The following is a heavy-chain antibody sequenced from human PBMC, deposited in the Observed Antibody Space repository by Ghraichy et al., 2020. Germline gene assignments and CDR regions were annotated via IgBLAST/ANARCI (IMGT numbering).Heavy chain of an antibody. J-gene: IGHJ6*02. CDR2: IYYSGST. CDR1: GGSISSSSYY. D-gene: IGHD4-17*01. V-gene: IGHV4-39*01. Sequence: SETLSLTCTVSGGSISSSSYYWGWIRQPPGKGLEWIGSIYYSGSTYYNPSLKSRVTISVDTSKNQFSLKLSSVTAADTAVYYCARHGSPTVTMFKALFYYYGMDVWGQGTTVTVSS. CDR3: ARHGSPTVTMFKALFYYYGMDV.